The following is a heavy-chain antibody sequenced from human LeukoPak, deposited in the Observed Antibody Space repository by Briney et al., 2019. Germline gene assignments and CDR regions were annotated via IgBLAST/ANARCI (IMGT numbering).Heavy chain of an antibody. CDR1: GLTFDDYA. CDR2: ISGDGGST. D-gene: IGHD1-1*01. CDR3: AKDRNWNVFYAMQFDP. J-gene: IGHJ5*02. V-gene: IGHV3-43*02. Sequence: PGGSLRLSCAASGLTFDDYAMHWVRRAPGKGLGGVSLISGDGGSTYYADSVKGRFTISRDNSKNSLYLQRNSLRTEDTALYYCAKDRNWNVFYAMQFDPWGQGTLVTVSS.